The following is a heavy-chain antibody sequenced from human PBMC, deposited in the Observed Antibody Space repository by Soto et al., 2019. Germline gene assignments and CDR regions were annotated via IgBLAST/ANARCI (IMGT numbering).Heavy chain of an antibody. CDR3: AKPPDYNWNDY. Sequence: EVQMLESGGGLVQPGGSLRLSCAASGFTFSSYAMSWVRQAPGKGLEWISAVSGSGGSTYYADSVKGRFTISRDNSKDTLDLQMNNLRDEDTAVYYCAKPPDYNWNDYWGQGTLVTVS. D-gene: IGHD1-20*01. J-gene: IGHJ4*02. CDR2: VSGSGGST. CDR1: GFTFSSYA. V-gene: IGHV3-23*01.